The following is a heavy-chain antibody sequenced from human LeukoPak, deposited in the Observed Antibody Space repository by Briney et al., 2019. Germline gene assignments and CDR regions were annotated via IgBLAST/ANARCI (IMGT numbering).Heavy chain of an antibody. CDR2: ISYDSAIK. D-gene: IGHD2-15*01. V-gene: IGHV3-48*01. CDR1: GFTFSTYG. CDR3: VRDNPRCCGVVPVNIDDF. Sequence: GGSLRLSCEASGFTFSTYGMHWVRQAPGKGLEWISYISYDSAIKYYADSVRGRFTISRDNTKNSLSLQMHSLRAEDTAVYYCVRDNPRCCGVVPVNIDDFWGQGTLVTVSS. J-gene: IGHJ4*02.